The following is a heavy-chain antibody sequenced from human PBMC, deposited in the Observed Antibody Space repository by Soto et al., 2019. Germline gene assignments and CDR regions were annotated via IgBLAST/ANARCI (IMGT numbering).Heavy chain of an antibody. CDR3: AAERGYL. CDR2: IVVGNGDT. Sequence: QMQLVQSGPEVKKPGTSVKVSCKASGFTFTSSAVQWVRQARGQGLEWMGWIVVGNGDTKYAQKFQQRVTFTRDISTSTAYMEVSSLSSEDAAGYYCAAERGYLWGQGPLVTVSS. CDR1: GFTFTSSA. J-gene: IGHJ5*02. D-gene: IGHD3-10*01. V-gene: IGHV1-58*01.